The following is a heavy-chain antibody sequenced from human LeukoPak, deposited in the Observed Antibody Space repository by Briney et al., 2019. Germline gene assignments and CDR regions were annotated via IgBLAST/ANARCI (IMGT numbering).Heavy chain of an antibody. V-gene: IGHV4-39*07. CDR1: GGSISSSSYY. CDR3: ARDHRWTLLLNAFDI. J-gene: IGHJ3*02. Sequence: SETLSLTCTVSGGSISSSSYYWGWIRQPPGKGLEWIGSIYYSGGTYYNPSLKSRVTISVDTTKNQFSLKLSSVTAADTAVYYCARDHRWTLLLNAFDIWGQGTMVTVSS. D-gene: IGHD3-10*01. CDR2: IYYSGGT.